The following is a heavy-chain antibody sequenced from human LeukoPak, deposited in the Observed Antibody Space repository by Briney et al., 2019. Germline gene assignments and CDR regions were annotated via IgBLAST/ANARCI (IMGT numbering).Heavy chain of an antibody. CDR2: MNPNSGNT. D-gene: IGHD4/OR15-4a*01. Sequence: GASVKVSCKASGYTFTSYDINWVRQATGQGLEWMGWMNPNSGNTGYAQKFQGRVTITRSTSISTAYMELSSLRSEDTAVYYCARLQMSSNGDYWGQGTLVTVSS. J-gene: IGHJ4*02. V-gene: IGHV1-8*03. CDR3: ARLQMSSNGDY. CDR1: GYTFTSYD.